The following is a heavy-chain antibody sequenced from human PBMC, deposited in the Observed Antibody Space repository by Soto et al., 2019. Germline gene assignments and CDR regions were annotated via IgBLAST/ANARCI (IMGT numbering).Heavy chain of an antibody. CDR2: IYYSGST. V-gene: IGHV4-39*01. J-gene: IGHJ5*02. CDR3: ARLRRVGYYDSSGYYGWFDP. D-gene: IGHD3-22*01. Sequence: SETLSLTCTVSGGSISSSSYYWGWIRQPPGKGLEWIGSIYYSGSTYYNPSLKSRVTLSVDTSKNQFSLKLSSVTAADTAVYYCARLRRVGYYDSSGYYGWFDPWGQGTLVTVSS. CDR1: GGSISSSSYY.